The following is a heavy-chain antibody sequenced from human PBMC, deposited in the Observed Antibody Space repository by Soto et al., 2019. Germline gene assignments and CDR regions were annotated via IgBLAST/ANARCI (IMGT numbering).Heavy chain of an antibody. J-gene: IGHJ4*02. D-gene: IGHD2-15*01. CDR2: ISYDSSNK. CDR1: GFTFSYG. V-gene: IGHV3-30*03. Sequence: VQLLESGGGLIQPGGSLRLSCAASGFTFSYGIHWLRQAPGKGLEWVAYISYDSSNKFYGDSVKGRFTISRDNSKNTQFLQMNSRRAEDTAVYYCATLVIGYCSGNTCDDYWGQGTLVAVSS. CDR3: ATLVIGYCSGNTCDDY.